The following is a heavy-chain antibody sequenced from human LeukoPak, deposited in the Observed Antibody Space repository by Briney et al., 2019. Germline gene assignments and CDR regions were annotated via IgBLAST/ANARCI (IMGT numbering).Heavy chain of an antibody. D-gene: IGHD3-3*01. CDR1: GFTFSNFAM. Sequence: LRLSCTASGFTFSNFAMSWVRQAPGKGLEWLARIGWDDDKYYSTSLKTRLTISKDTSKSQVVLTMTNMSPVDTATYYCARIRAVSGNFLLDYWGQGTLVTVSS. J-gene: IGHJ4*02. V-gene: IGHV2-70*11. CDR2: IGWDDDK. CDR3: ARIRAVSGNFLLDY.